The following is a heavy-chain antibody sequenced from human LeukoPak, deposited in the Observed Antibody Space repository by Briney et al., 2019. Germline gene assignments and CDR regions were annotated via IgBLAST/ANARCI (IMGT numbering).Heavy chain of an antibody. CDR3: ARHPANYGTPPAAPA. CDR2: IYTSGST. V-gene: IGHV4-61*02. J-gene: IGHJ5*02. Sequence: SETLSLTCTVSGGSISSGSYYWSWIRQPAGKGLEWIGRIYTSGSTNCNPSLKSRVTISVDTSRNQFSLKLSSVTAADAAVYYCARHPANYGTPPAAPAWGQGTLVTVSS. CDR1: GGSISSGSYY. D-gene: IGHD3-16*01.